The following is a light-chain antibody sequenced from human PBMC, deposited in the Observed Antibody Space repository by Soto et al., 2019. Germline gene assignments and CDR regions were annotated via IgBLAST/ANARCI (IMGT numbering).Light chain of an antibody. V-gene: IGKV3-20*01. CDR2: ETS. J-gene: IGKJ1*01. Sequence: EIVLTQSPATLSLSPGERATLSCRASQSVSNYLSWYQQKPGQAPRLLMYETSRRATGIPARFSGSGSGTDFTLTISRLEPEDFAVYYCQQYGSSSWTFGQGTKVDIK. CDR3: QQYGSSSWT. CDR1: QSVSNY.